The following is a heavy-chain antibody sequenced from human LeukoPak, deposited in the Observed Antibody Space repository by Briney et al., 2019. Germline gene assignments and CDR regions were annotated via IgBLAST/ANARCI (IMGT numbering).Heavy chain of an antibody. CDR3: VKDKTPAWISGTKTETFYCNMDV. CDR1: GFTFYDYP. J-gene: IGHJ6*03. Sequence: PGGSLRLSCGASGFTFYDYPMHWVRQTPGKGLEWVSGISWNGGYRDYADSVKGRFTDSRDNAKNSLYLQMNSLRPEDTALYYCVKDKTPAWISGTKTETFYCNMDVWGKGTTVTVSS. V-gene: IGHV3-9*01. CDR2: ISWNGGYR. D-gene: IGHD1-7*01.